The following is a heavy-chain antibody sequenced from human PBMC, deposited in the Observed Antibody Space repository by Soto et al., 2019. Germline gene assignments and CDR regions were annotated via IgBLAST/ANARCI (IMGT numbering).Heavy chain of an antibody. J-gene: IGHJ5*02. V-gene: IGHV3-30*04. CDR1: GFTFSSYA. Sequence: GSLRLSCAASGFTFSSYAMHWVRQAPGKGLEWVAVISYDGSNKYYADSVKGRFTISRDNSKNTLYLQMNSLRAEDTAVYYCARDAGLGESYNWFDPWGQGTLVTVSS. CDR3: ARDAGLGESYNWFDP. D-gene: IGHD3-16*01. CDR2: ISYDGSNK.